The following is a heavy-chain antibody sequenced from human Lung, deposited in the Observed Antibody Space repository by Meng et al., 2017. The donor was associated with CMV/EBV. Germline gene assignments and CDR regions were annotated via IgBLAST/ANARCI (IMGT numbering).Heavy chain of an antibody. V-gene: IGHV1-46*01. CDR3: ARDMVSFGYFGY. Sequence: CKASGYYFTNYYVHWVRQAPGQGLEWMGMINPSGGTTYYAQKFQGRVTITRDTSTSTVFMQLSSLRSEDTAVYYCARDMVSFGYFGYWGQGMLVTVSS. CDR1: GYYFTNYY. J-gene: IGHJ4*02. D-gene: IGHD5-18*01. CDR2: INPSGGTT.